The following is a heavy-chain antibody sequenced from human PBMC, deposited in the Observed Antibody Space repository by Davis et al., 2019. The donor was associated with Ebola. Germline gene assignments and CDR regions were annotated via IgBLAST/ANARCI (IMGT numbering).Heavy chain of an antibody. CDR3: ATQGGYSNGGHFDF. CDR2: ISSSSSYI. J-gene: IGHJ4*02. Sequence: GGSLRLSCAASGFTFSSYSMNWVRQAPGQGLEWVSSISSSSSYIYYADSVKDRFTISRDDSKDTLYLQMTSLRADDTAVYYCATQGGYSNGGHFDFWGQGTLVTVSS. V-gene: IGHV3-21*01. D-gene: IGHD4-11*01. CDR1: GFTFSSYS.